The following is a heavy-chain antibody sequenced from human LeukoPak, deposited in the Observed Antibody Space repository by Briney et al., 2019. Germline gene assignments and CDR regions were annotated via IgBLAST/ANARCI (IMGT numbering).Heavy chain of an antibody. J-gene: IGHJ4*02. V-gene: IGHV1-18*01. CDR2: TSADNGHT. Sequence: ASVTVSCKASGYTFPSYGFSWVRQAPGQGLEGMGFTSADNGHTNYVQKFQGRVTITTYTSTNTAYMELRSLRFDDTAMYYCARDYFSDYVFDFWGQGTLITVSS. CDR1: GYTFPSYG. D-gene: IGHD3-10*02. CDR3: ARDYFSDYVFDF.